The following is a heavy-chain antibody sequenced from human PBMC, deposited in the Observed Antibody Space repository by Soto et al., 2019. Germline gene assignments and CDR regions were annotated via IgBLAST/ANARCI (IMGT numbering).Heavy chain of an antibody. CDR2: IYYSGST. CDR1: GGSIGSGDYY. V-gene: IGHV4-30-4*01. D-gene: IGHD1-7*01. J-gene: IGHJ5*02. Sequence: PSETLSLTCTVSGGSIGSGDYYWSWIRQPPGKGLEWIGYIYYSGSTYYNPSLKSRVTISVDTSKNQFSLKLSSVTAADTAVYYCARGYAGTTLPFDPWGQGTLVTVSS. CDR3: ARGYAGTTLPFDP.